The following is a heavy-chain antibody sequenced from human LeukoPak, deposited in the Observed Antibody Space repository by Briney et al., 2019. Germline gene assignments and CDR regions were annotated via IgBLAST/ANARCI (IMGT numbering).Heavy chain of an antibody. D-gene: IGHD3-10*01. J-gene: IGHJ4*02. V-gene: IGHV1-2*04. CDR2: ISPNSGGT. CDR1: GYTFTGYY. Sequence: ASVKVSCKASGYTFTGYYMHWVRQAPGQGLEWMGWISPNSGGTNYAQKFQGWVTMTRDTSTSTVYMELSSLRSEDTAVYYCARLAGEYIDYWGQGTLVTVSS. CDR3: ARLAGEYIDY.